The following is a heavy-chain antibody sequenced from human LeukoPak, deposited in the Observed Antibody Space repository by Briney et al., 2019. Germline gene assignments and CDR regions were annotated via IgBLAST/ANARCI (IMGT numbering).Heavy chain of an antibody. V-gene: IGHV3-30*02. D-gene: IGHD3-22*01. Sequence: HTGGSLRLSCAASGFTFSSYGMHWVRQAPGKGLEWVTFIRYDGNNKYYADSVKGRFTISRDNSKNTLYLQMNSLRAEDTAVYYCAKDSSVYYYDSRNFDYWGQGTLVTVSS. CDR1: GFTFSSYG. CDR3: AKDSSVYYYDSRNFDY. J-gene: IGHJ4*02. CDR2: IRYDGNNK.